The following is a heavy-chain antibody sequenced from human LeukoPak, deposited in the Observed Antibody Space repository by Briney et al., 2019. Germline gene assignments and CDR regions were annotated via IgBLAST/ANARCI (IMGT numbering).Heavy chain of an antibody. J-gene: IGHJ4*02. V-gene: IGHV3-7*05. CDR1: GVTLSTYW. CDR3: ANRLEWLLTSFDY. D-gene: IGHD3-3*01. Sequence: GGSLRLSCAASGVTLSTYWMSWVRQAPGKGLEWVANIEQDGREKYFLDSVKGRFTISRDNAKNTLYLQMNSLRAEDTAVYYCANRLEWLLTSFDYWGQGTLVTVSS. CDR2: IEQDGREK.